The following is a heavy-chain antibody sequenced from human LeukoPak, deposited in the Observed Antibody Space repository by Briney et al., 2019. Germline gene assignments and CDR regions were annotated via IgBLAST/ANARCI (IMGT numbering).Heavy chain of an antibody. D-gene: IGHD1-26*01. V-gene: IGHV4-30-2*01. J-gene: IGHJ4*02. CDR3: ARGELYSDY. CDR2: IYHSGST. CDR1: GGSISSGGYS. Sequence: PSQTLSLTCAVSGGSISSGGYSWSWIRQPPGKGLEWIGYIYHSGSTYYNPSLKSRVTISVDRSKNQFSLKLSSVTAADTAVYYCARGELYSDYWGQGTLVTVSS.